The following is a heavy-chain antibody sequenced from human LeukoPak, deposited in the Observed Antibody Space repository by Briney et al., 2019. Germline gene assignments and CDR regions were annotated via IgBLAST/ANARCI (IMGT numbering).Heavy chain of an antibody. J-gene: IGHJ4*02. CDR2: ISGSGGST. V-gene: IGHV3-23*01. D-gene: IGHD3-22*01. Sequence: PGGSLRLSCAASGFTFSSYAMSWVRQAPGKGLEWVSGISGSGGSTYYADSVKGRFTISRDNSKNTLHLQMTSLRAEDTAVYYCAKDQVWIVVGSFDYWGQGTLVTVSS. CDR3: AKDQVWIVVGSFDY. CDR1: GFTFSSYA.